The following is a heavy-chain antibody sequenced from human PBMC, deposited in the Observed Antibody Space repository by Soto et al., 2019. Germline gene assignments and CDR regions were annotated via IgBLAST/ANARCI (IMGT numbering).Heavy chain of an antibody. J-gene: IGHJ6*02. CDR3: ARDQGGEFLKGSGMDV. V-gene: IGHV4-59*01. D-gene: IGHD3-10*01. Sequence: QVQLQESGPGLVKPSETLSLTCTVSGDSISRYYWSWIRLSPGKGLEWIGYIYYSGETNYNPSVKTRDTISVDRTKNQFPMKLISVTAADTAVYYCARDQGGEFLKGSGMDVWGQGTTVTVSS. CDR1: GDSISRYY. CDR2: IYYSGET.